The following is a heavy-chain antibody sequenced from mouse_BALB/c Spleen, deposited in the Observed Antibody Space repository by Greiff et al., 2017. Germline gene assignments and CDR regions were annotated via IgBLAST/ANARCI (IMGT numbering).Heavy chain of an antibody. J-gene: IGHJ3*01. Sequence: VQLQQSGPGLVQPSQSLSITCTVSGFSLTSYGVHWVRQSPGKGLEWLGVIWSGGSTDYNAAFISRLSISKDNSKSQVFFKMNSLQANDTAIYYWARAYYRYDGFAYWGQGTLGTVSA. CDR1: GFSLTSYG. V-gene: IGHV2-2*02. D-gene: IGHD2-14*01. CDR3: ARAYYRYDGFAY. CDR2: IWSGGST.